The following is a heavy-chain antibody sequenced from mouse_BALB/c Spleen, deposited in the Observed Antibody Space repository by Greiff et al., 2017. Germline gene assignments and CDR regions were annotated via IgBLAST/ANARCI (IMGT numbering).Heavy chain of an antibody. CDR1: GYSITSGYY. D-gene: IGHD2-1*01. CDR3: ASHYYGNYEDY. J-gene: IGHJ4*01. V-gene: IGHV3-6*02. Sequence: VQLQQSGPGLVKPSQSLSLTCPVTGYSITSGYYWNWIRQFPGNKLEWMGYISYDGSNNYNPSLKNRISITRDTSKNQFFLKLNSVTTEDTATYYCASHYYGNYEDYWGQGTSVTVSS. CDR2: ISYDGSN.